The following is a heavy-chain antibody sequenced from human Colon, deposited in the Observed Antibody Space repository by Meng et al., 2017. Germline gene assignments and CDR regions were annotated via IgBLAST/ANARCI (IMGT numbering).Heavy chain of an antibody. Sequence: QLQLQGSGPGLLIPSRTRSLTSAASGGSTSRGGWWSWVRQPPGKGLEWIGETSHSGSTNYSPSLKSRVTISLDKSKNQLSLKLNSVTAADTAVYYCASSDYYRSDYWGQGTLVTVSS. V-gene: IGHV4-4*02. CDR3: ASSDYYRSDY. J-gene: IGHJ4*02. D-gene: IGHD3-22*01. CDR1: GGSTSRGGW. CDR2: TSHSGST.